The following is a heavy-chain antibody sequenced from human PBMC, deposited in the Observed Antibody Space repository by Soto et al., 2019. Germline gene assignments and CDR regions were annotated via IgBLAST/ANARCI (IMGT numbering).Heavy chain of an antibody. CDR1: GFTFSSYA. CDR2: ISGSGGST. CDR3: AKVPTTVTTVFSLFQH. J-gene: IGHJ1*01. D-gene: IGHD4-17*01. Sequence: PGGSLRLSCAASGFTFSSYAMSWVRQAPGKGLEWVSAISGSGGSTYYADSVKGRFTISRDNSKNTLYLQMNSLRAEDTAVYYCAKVPTTVTTVFSLFQHWGQGTLVTVSS. V-gene: IGHV3-23*01.